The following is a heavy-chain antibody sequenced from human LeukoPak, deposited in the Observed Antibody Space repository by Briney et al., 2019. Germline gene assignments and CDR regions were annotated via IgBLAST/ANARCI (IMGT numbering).Heavy chain of an antibody. CDR3: ASRVVAAREYYFDY. Sequence: KTSETLSLTCTVSGYSISSGYYWGWIRQPPGKGLEWIGSIYHSGSTYYNPSLKSRVTISVDTSKNQFSLKLSSVTAADTAVYYCASRVVAAREYYFDYWGQGTLVTVSS. CDR2: IYHSGST. V-gene: IGHV4-38-2*02. D-gene: IGHD2-15*01. CDR1: GYSISSGYY. J-gene: IGHJ4*02.